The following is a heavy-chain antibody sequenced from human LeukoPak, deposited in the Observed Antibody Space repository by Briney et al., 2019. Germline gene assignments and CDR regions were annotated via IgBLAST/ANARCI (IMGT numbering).Heavy chain of an antibody. D-gene: IGHD3-10*01. Sequence: GGSLRLACAASGFTFSSYAMRWVRQAPGKGLEGVSVISYDGSNKYYADSVKGRFTISRDNSKNTLYLQMSSLRAEDTAVYYCAKDYGSGSWRYFDYSGQGTLVTVSS. J-gene: IGHJ4*02. CDR3: AKDYGSGSWRYFDY. CDR1: GFTFSSYA. V-gene: IGHV3-30-3*01. CDR2: ISYDGSNK.